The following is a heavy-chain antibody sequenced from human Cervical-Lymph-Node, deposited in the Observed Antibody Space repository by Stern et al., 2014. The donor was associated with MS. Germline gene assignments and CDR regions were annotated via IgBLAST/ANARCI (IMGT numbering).Heavy chain of an antibody. CDR3: ARQDTPERSFDDVGAAFDF. CDR2: LNPNGVCT. CDR1: GYSFHTYY. V-gene: IGHV1-46*02. J-gene: IGHJ4*02. Sequence: QVQLVQSETEVKKPGASVTVSCRASGYSFHTYYIHWVRQAPGQRLEWMGRLNPNGVCTSYSQKFKGRLTMTGDTSTSTVYMELTALRSEDTAVYYCARQDTPERSFDDVGAAFDFWGQGTLVTVAP. D-gene: IGHD3-10*01.